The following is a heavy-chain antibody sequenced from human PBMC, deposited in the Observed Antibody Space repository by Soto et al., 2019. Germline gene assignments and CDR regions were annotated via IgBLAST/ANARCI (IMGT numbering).Heavy chain of an antibody. V-gene: IGHV1-3*01. CDR2: INAGNGNT. D-gene: IGHD2-2*01. CDR1: GYTFTSYA. J-gene: IGHJ6*02. Sequence: ASVKVSCKASGYTFTSYAMHWVRQAPGQRLEWMGWINAGNGNTKYSQKFQGRVTITRDTSASTAYMELSSLRSEDTAVYYCARDHCSSTSCKLYYYYYGMDVWGQGTTVTVSS. CDR3: ARDHCSSTSCKLYYYYYGMDV.